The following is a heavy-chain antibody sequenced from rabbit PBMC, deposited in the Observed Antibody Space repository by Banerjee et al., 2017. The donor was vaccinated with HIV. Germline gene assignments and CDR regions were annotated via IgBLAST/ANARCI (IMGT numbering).Heavy chain of an antibody. CDR1: GFSFSSSYY. Sequence: QSLEESGGDLVKPGASLTLTCTASGFSFSSSYYMCWVRQAPGKGLEWIACIYLGSSGNTYYASWAKGRFTISKTSSTTVTLQMTSLTAADTATYFCARFYAVYAASGYNLWGPGTLVTVS. CDR2: IYLGSSGNT. V-gene: IGHV1S40*01. D-gene: IGHD8-1*01. CDR3: ARFYAVYAASGYNL. J-gene: IGHJ4*01.